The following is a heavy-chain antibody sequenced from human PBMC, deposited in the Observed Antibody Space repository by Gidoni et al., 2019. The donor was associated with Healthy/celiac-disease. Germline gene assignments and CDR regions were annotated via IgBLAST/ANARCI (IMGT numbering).Heavy chain of an antibody. CDR1: GGTSSSYA. V-gene: IGHV1-69*06. CDR2: IIPIFGTA. CDR3: ARGDDFWGGYYYREDYYYGIDV. J-gene: IGHJ6*02. Sequence: VSCKASGGTSSSYAISWVRQAPGQGLEWMGGIIPIFGTANYAQKFQGRVTITADKSTSTAYMELSSLRSEDTAVYYCARGDDFWGGYYYREDYYYGIDVWGQGTTVTVSS. D-gene: IGHD3-3*01.